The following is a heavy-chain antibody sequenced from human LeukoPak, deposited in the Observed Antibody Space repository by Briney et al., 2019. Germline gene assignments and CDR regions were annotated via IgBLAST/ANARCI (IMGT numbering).Heavy chain of an antibody. CDR3: AKRALLGFGELYYFDY. D-gene: IGHD3-10*01. Sequence: GGSLRLSCAASGFTLSNYVMSWVRQAPGKGLEWVSAISGSGGSTYYADSVKGRFTISRDNSKNTLYLQMNSLRAEDTAVYYCAKRALLGFGELYYFDYWGQGTLVTVSS. CDR1: GFTLSNYV. J-gene: IGHJ4*02. V-gene: IGHV3-23*01. CDR2: ISGSGGST.